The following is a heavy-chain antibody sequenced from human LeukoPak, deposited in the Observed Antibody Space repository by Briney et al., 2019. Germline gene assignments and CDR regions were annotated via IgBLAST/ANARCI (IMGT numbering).Heavy chain of an antibody. CDR2: IYHSGST. V-gene: IGHV4-38-2*01. D-gene: IGHD6-6*01. Sequence: SETLSLTCAVSGYSISSGYYWGWIRQPPGKGQEWIGSIYHSGSTYYNPSLKSRVTISVDTSKNQFSLKLSSVTAADTAVYYCARHSEQLVLLDYWGQGTLVTVSS. J-gene: IGHJ4*02. CDR3: ARHSEQLVLLDY. CDR1: GYSISSGYY.